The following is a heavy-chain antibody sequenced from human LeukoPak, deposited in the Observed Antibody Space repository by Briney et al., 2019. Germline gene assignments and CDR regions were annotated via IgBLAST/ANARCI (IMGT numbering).Heavy chain of an antibody. Sequence: SETLSLTCTVSGGSLSSSSYYWGWIRPPPGKWLGWVVCIYRGQTSHYNPSLKVRVTLYVDTSKYQFYLRLMSVTAADTAVCECARQGSYCSSSSCYFIVWGQGTLVTVSS. CDR1: GGSLSSSSYY. J-gene: IGHJ4*02. CDR2: IYRGQTS. CDR3: ARQGSYCSSSSCYFIV. V-gene: IGHV4-39*01. D-gene: IGHD2-2*01.